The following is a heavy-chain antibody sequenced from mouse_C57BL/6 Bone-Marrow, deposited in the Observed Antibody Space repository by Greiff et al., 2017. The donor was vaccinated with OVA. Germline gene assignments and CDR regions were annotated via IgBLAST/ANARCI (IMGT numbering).Heavy chain of an antibody. J-gene: IGHJ4*01. CDR3: ARWRGYYAMDY. CDR1: GFTFTDYC. V-gene: IGHV7-3*01. Sequence: EVKVVESGGGLVQPGGSLSLSCAASGFTFTDYCMSWVRQPPGKALEWLGFIRNKANGYTTEYSASVKGRFTISRDNSQSILYLQMNALRAEDSATYYCARWRGYYAMDYWGQGTSVTVSS. CDR2: IRNKANGYTT.